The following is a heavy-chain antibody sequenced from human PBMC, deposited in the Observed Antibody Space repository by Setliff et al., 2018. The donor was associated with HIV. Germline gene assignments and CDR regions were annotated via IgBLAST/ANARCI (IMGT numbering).Heavy chain of an antibody. CDR2: KHTSGST. CDR1: GGSISSYY. D-gene: IGHD1-26*01. Sequence: SETLSLTCTVSGGSISSYYWNWVRQPPGKGLEWIAYKHTSGSTHYNPSLKSRVIISVDTSKNQFSLRLSSVTAADTAIYYCARGVNSGTYWGYYYYMDVWGKGTTVTVSS. J-gene: IGHJ6*03. V-gene: IGHV4-4*08. CDR3: ARGVNSGTYWGYYYYMDV.